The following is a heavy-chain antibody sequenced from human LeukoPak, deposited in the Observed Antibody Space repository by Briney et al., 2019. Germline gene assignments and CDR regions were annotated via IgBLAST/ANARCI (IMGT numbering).Heavy chain of an antibody. CDR2: ISYDGSNK. J-gene: IGHJ1*01. Sequence: GGSLRLSCAASGFTFSDYAMHWVRQAPDKGLEWVAVISYDGSNKYYADSVKGRFTISRDNSKNTLYLQMNSLRAEDTAVYYCARDSLPRVFLPGGYFQHWGQGTLVTVSS. V-gene: IGHV3-30-3*01. D-gene: IGHD3-10*01. CDR3: ARDSLPRVFLPGGYFQH. CDR1: GFTFSDYA.